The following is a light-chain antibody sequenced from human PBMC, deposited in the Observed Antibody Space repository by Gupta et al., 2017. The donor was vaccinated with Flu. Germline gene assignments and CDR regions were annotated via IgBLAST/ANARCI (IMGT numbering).Light chain of an antibody. V-gene: IGLV3-25*03. Sequence: PGQTAVITWSGDVLTDAYVYWYQQKTGQAPALVIFKDSKRPAGIPDRFSGSTSGTTVTLTISGVQADDEADYYCQTADDDYNWIFGGGTKLTV. CDR3: QTADDDYNWI. J-gene: IGLJ3*02. CDR1: VLTDAY. CDR2: KDS.